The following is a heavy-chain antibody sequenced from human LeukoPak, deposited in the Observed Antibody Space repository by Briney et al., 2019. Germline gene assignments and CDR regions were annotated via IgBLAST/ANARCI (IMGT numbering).Heavy chain of an antibody. Sequence: SETLSLTCTVSGGSISSYYWTWIRQPAGKGLEWIGRIYTSGSTNYNPSLKSRVTMSVDTSKNQFSLRVSSVTAADTAVYYCARRTYYYDSSGSDYYYGMDVWGQGTTVTVFS. CDR3: ARRTYYYDSSGSDYYYGMDV. V-gene: IGHV4-4*07. CDR2: IYTSGST. J-gene: IGHJ6*02. D-gene: IGHD3-22*01. CDR1: GGSISSYY.